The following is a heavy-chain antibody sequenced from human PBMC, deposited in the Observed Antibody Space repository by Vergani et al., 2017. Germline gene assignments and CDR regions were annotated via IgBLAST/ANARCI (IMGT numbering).Heavy chain of an antibody. V-gene: IGHV1-2*02. CDR1: GYTFTGYY. CDR2: INPNSGGT. Sequence: QVQLVQSGAEVKKPGASVKVSCKASGYTFTGYYMHWVRQAPGQGLEWLGWINPNSGGTNYAQKFQGRVTMTRDTSISTAYMELSRLRSDDTAVYYCAREPRSAATTARGYYMDVWGKGTTVTVSS. J-gene: IGHJ6*03. CDR3: AREPRSAATTARGYYMDV. D-gene: IGHD5-12*01.